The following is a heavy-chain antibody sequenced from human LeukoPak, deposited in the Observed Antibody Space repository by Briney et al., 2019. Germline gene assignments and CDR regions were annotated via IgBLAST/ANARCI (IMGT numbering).Heavy chain of an antibody. Sequence: ASVKVSCKASGYTFTDHYMHWVRQAPGLGPEWMGWINPKSGATHYAQSFQGRATMTRETSISTAYMELSWLTSDDTAIYSCARGDILTGPRRGTTFDYWGRGTLVTVSS. CDR1: GYTFTDHY. V-gene: IGHV1-2*02. D-gene: IGHD3-9*01. J-gene: IGHJ4*02. CDR3: ARGDILTGPRRGTTFDY. CDR2: INPKSGAT.